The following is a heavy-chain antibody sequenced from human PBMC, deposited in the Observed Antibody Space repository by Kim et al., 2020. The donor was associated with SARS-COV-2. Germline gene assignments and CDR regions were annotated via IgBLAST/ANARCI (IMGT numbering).Heavy chain of an antibody. D-gene: IGHD2-8*01. CDR3: VRDHGQPS. Sequence: GGSLRLSCAASGFIFSSYWMSWVRQAPGKGLEWVANIKGDGSETNYVDSAKGRFTISRDNAKNSLYLQMSSLRAEDTAVYYCVRDHGQPSWGQGNLVTVS. J-gene: IGHJ4*02. CDR2: IKGDGSET. V-gene: IGHV3-7*01. CDR1: GFIFSSYW.